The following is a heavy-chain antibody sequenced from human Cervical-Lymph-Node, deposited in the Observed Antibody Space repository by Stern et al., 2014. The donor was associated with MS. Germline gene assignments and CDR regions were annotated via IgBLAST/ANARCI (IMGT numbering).Heavy chain of an antibody. CDR2: ISSSSSYI. CDR1: GFTFSSYS. V-gene: IGHV3-21*01. D-gene: IGHD3-10*01. J-gene: IGHJ4*02. Sequence: MQLVQSGGGLVKPGGSLRLSCAASGFTFSSYSMNWVRQAPGKGLEWVSSISSSSSYIYYADSVKGRFTISRDNAKNSLYLQMNSLRAEDTAVYYCARDGVTMVRGVPYDYWGQGTLVTVSS. CDR3: ARDGVTMVRGVPYDY.